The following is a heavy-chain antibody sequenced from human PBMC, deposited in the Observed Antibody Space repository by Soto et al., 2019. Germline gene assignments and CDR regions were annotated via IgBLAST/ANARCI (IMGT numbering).Heavy chain of an antibody. J-gene: IGHJ5*02. Sequence: SETLSLTCAVYGGSFSGYYWSWIRKPPGSGLEWIGEINHSGSTNYNPSLKSRVTISVDTSKNQFSLKLSSVTAADTAVYYCARDIVVVVAADLHTYPSRTWSAPWGKGTLVTVSS. CDR2: INHSGST. V-gene: IGHV4-34*01. D-gene: IGHD2-15*01. CDR3: ARDIVVVVAADLHTYPSRTWSAP. CDR1: GGSFSGYY.